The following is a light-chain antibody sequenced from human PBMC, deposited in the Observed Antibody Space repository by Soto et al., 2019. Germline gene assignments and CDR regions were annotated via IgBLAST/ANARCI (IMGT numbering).Light chain of an antibody. CDR3: QQYSIWPYT. CDR2: GAS. J-gene: IGKJ2*01. Sequence: EIVMTQSPATLSVSPGERATLSCRASQSISSNLAWDQQKPGQAPRLLIYGASTRATGIPARFSGSGSGTEFTLTTISLQSEDFAVYYCQQYSIWPYTFGQGTKLEIK. V-gene: IGKV3-15*01. CDR1: QSISSN.